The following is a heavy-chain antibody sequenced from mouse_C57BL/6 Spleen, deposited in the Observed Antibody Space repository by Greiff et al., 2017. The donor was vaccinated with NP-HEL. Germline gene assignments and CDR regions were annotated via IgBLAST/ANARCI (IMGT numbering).Heavy chain of an antibody. Sequence: QVQLQQSGPELVKPGASVKISCKASGYAFSSSWMNWVKQRPGKGLEWIGRIYPGDGDTNYNGKFKGKATLTADKSSSTAYMQLSSLTSEDSAVYFCAISSSSWYFDVWGTGTTVTVSS. D-gene: IGHD1-1*01. V-gene: IGHV1-82*01. CDR1: GYAFSSSW. CDR2: IYPGDGDT. J-gene: IGHJ1*03. CDR3: AISSSSWYFDV.